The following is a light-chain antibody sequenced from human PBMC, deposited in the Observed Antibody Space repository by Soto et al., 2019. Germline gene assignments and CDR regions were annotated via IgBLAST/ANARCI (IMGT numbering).Light chain of an antibody. CDR3: SSYAGSNNLGVV. Sequence: QSALTQPPSASGSPGQSVTISCTGTSSDDDGYKYVSWYQQHPGKAPKLMIYEVIKRPSGVPDRFSGSKSGDTASLTVSGLQAEDEADYYCSSYAGSNNLGVVFGGGTQLTVL. J-gene: IGLJ2*01. CDR1: SSDDDGYKY. V-gene: IGLV2-8*01. CDR2: EVI.